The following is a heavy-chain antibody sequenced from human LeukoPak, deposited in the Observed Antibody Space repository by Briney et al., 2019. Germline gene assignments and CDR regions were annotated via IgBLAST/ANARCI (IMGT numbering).Heavy chain of an antibody. Sequence: GGPLRLSCAVSGFTFSSYWMSWVRQAPGKGLEWVANIKQDGSEKYYVDSVKGRFTISRDNAKNSLYLQMNSLRAEDTAVYYCARDVDSSRGLINYWGQGTLVTVSS. D-gene: IGHD6-6*01. CDR3: ARDVDSSRGLINY. J-gene: IGHJ4*02. CDR1: GFTFSSYW. V-gene: IGHV3-7*01. CDR2: IKQDGSEK.